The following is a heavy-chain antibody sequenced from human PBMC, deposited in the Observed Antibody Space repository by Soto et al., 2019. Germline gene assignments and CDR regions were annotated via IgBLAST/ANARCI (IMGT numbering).Heavy chain of an antibody. CDR3: ARTLRVYYSDSSARNPFDY. CDR2: IIPIFGTA. D-gene: IGHD3-22*01. CDR1: GGTFSSYA. J-gene: IGHJ4*02. Sequence: SVKVSCKASGGTFSSYAISWVRQAPGQGLEWMGGIIPIFGTANYAQKFQGRVTITAEESPSKAYMELSSLRSEDTAVYYCARTLRVYYSDSSARNPFDYSGQGALVTVSS. V-gene: IGHV1-69*13.